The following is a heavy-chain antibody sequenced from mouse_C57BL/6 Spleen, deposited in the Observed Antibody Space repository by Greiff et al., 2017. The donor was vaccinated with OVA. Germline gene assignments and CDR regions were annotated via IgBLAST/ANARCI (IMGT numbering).Heavy chain of an antibody. V-gene: IGHV1-42*01. CDR2: INPSTGGT. Sequence: EVQLQESGPELVKPGASVKISCKASGYSFTGYYMNWVKQSPEKSLEWIGEINPSTGGTTYNQKFKAKATLTVDKSSSTAYMQLKSLTSEDSAVYYCARSMTTVVEGGAMDCWGQGTSVTVSS. J-gene: IGHJ4*01. CDR3: ARSMTTVVEGGAMDC. D-gene: IGHD1-1*01. CDR1: GYSFTGYY.